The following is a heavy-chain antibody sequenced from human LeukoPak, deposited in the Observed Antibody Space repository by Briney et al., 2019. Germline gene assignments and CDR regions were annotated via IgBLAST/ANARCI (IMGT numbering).Heavy chain of an antibody. Sequence: PGGSLRLSCAASGVTSNYMTWVRQAAGKGLEWVSVIYNGGATYYADSVKGRFTISRDNSKSTLFVYLQMNSLRTDDTALYYCAGGGEAARSLVYWGQGALVIVSS. V-gene: IGHV3-66*02. J-gene: IGHJ4*02. D-gene: IGHD6-6*01. CDR3: AGGGEAARSLVY. CDR2: IYNGGAT. CDR1: GVTSNY.